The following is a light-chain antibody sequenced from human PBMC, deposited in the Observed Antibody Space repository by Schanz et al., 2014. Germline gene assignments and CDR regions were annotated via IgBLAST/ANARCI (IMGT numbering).Light chain of an antibody. V-gene: IGKV3-20*01. CDR2: GAS. CDR3: QQYWWAPDT. J-gene: IGKJ2*01. Sequence: EIVLTQSPGTLSLSPGERATLSCRASQTVPERRLAWYQQKPGQSPRLLIYGASNRATGIPDRFSGSGSGTDFTLSISRLEPEDFAVYYCQQYWWAPDTFGQGPRLEIK. CDR1: QTVPERR.